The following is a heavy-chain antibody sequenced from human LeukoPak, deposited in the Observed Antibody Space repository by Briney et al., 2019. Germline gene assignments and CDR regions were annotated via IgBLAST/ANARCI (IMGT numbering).Heavy chain of an antibody. V-gene: IGHV4-59*01. CDR2: IYYSGST. Sequence: SETLSLTCTVSGGSISSYYWSWIRQPPGKGLEWIGYIYYSGSTNYNPSLKSRVTISVDTSKNQFSLKLSSVTAADTAVYYCARASGGSGRKLRQYYFDYWGQGTLVTVSS. CDR3: ARASGGSGRKLRQYYFDY. D-gene: IGHD6-19*01. J-gene: IGHJ4*02. CDR1: GGSISSYY.